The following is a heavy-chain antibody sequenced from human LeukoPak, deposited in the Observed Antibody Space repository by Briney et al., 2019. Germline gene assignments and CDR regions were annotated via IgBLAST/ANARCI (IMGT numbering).Heavy chain of an antibody. Sequence: GGSLRLSCAASGFTITNNYISWVRQAPGKGLEWVSDIYSGGSTYYGDSVKGRLTMSRDDSKNTLYLQMNSLRVEDTAVYYCARDPYSSGWYRWFDPWGQGTLVTVSS. CDR2: IYSGGST. V-gene: IGHV3-66*02. D-gene: IGHD6-19*01. CDR3: ARDPYSSGWYRWFDP. CDR1: GFTITNNY. J-gene: IGHJ5*02.